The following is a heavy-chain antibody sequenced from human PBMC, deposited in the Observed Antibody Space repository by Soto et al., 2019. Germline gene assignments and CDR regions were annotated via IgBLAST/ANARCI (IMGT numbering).Heavy chain of an antibody. CDR2: ISFYNGNT. CDR1: GDTITNYG. CDR3: ASATSIAVAGKES. D-gene: IGHD6-19*01. J-gene: IGHJ4*02. V-gene: IGHV1-18*01. Sequence: QVQLVQSGGEVRKPGASVKVSCKASGDTITNYGISWVRQAPGQGLEWMGWISFYNGNTKYAQNLQGRVTLTTDTSTSTAYRELRSLRSDDTAVYYCASATSIAVAGKESWGQGTLVTVSS.